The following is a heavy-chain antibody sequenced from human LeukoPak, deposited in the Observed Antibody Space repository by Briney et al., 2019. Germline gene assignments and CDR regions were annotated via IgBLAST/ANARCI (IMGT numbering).Heavy chain of an antibody. Sequence: GGSLRLSCAASGFTCSSYCMSWVRQAPGKGLEWVSAISGSGGSTYYADSVKGRFTISRDNAKNTLYLQMNSLRAEDTAVYYCARDRLLGNWFDPWGQGTLVTVSS. CDR2: ISGSGGST. D-gene: IGHD2-8*02. CDR3: ARDRLLGNWFDP. CDR1: GFTCSSYC. V-gene: IGHV3-23*01. J-gene: IGHJ5*02.